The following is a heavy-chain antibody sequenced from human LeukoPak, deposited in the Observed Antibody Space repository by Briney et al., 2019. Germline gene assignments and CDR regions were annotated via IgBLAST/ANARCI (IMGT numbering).Heavy chain of an antibody. CDR2: IIPIFGTA. CDR3: AAVLTGYYDAFDY. CDR1: GGTFSSYA. J-gene: IGHJ4*02. D-gene: IGHD3-9*01. Sequence: ASVKVSCKASGGTFSSYAISWVRQAPGQGLEWMGGIIPIFGTANYAQKFQGRATFTADKSTSTAYMELSSLRSEDTAVYYCAAVLTGYYDAFDYWGQGTLVTVSS. V-gene: IGHV1-69*06.